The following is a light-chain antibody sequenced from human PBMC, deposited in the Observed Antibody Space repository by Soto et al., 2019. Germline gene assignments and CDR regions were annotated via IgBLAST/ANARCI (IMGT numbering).Light chain of an antibody. J-gene: IGKJ4*01. V-gene: IGKV3-15*01. CDR2: GAS. Sequence: EIVMTQSPATLSVSPGETATLSCRASQSVGSAVAWYQHKPGQAPRLLIVGASIRATGVPGRFSGGGSGTEFTLTISSLQSEDFAVYYCQQYKNWPPLPFGGGTTVES. CDR1: QSVGSA. CDR3: QQYKNWPPLP.